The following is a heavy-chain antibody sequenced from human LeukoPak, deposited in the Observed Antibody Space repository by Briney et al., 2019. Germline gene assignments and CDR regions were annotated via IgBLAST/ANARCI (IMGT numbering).Heavy chain of an antibody. CDR1: GFTFSSYS. Sequence: GGSLRLSCAASGFTFSSYSMNWVRQAPGKGLEWVSYISSSSSTIYYADSVKGRFTISRDNAKNSLYLQMNSLRAEDTAVYYCARDLSPLLYSGSYYFDYWGQGTLVTVSS. V-gene: IGHV3-48*04. J-gene: IGHJ4*02. CDR3: ARDLSPLLYSGSYYFDY. CDR2: ISSSSSTI. D-gene: IGHD1-26*01.